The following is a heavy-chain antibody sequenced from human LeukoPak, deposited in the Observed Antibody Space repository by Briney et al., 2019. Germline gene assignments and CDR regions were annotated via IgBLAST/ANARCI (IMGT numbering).Heavy chain of an antibody. CDR1: GFTVNTNY. J-gene: IGHJ6*02. D-gene: IGHD4/OR15-4a*01. Sequence: GGSLRLSCAASGFTVNTNYMSWVRQAPGKGLEWVSIMHSTGTTYYADSVKGRFTFSRDDSKNTLYLQMNSLRAEDTAVYYCAGDGASGRGYYYYYGMDVWGQGTTVTVSS. V-gene: IGHV3-53*01. CDR2: MHSTGTT. CDR3: AGDGASGRGYYYYYGMDV.